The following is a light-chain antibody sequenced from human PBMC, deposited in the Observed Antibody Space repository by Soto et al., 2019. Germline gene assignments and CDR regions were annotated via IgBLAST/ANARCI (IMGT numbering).Light chain of an antibody. CDR1: QDISNY. CDR3: QQYDGLPT. V-gene: IGKV1-33*01. J-gene: IGKJ5*01. Sequence: DIQMTQSPSSLSGSVGGRGTITFQASQDISNYLNWYQQKPGKAPKVLIYDASNLGTGVPSRFSGSGSGTDFTFSISSLQPEDVATYYCQQYDGLPTFGQGTRLEIK. CDR2: DAS.